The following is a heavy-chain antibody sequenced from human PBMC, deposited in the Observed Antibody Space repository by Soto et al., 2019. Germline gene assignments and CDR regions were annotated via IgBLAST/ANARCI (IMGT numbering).Heavy chain of an antibody. V-gene: IGHV3-74*01. CDR2: INSDGSST. CDR1: GFTFSSYW. CDR3: ARVLGKYQLLMDY. Sequence: PGGSLRLSCAASGFTFSSYWMHWVRQAPGKGLVWVSRINSDGSSTSYADSVRGRFTISRDNAKNTLYLQMNSLRAEDTAVYYCARVLGKYQLLMDYWGQGTLVTVSS. J-gene: IGHJ4*02. D-gene: IGHD2-2*01.